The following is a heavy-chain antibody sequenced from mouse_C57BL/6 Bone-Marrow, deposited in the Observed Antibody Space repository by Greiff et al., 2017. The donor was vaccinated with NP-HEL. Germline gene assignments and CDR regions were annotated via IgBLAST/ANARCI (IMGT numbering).Heavy chain of an antibody. CDR2: ISDGGSYT. J-gene: IGHJ3*01. V-gene: IGHV5-4*01. CDR1: GFTFSSYA. D-gene: IGHD1-1*02. CDR3: ARVYGGLSWFAY. Sequence: EVQRVESGGGLVKPGGSLKLSCAASGFTFSSYAMSWVRQTPETRLGWVATISDGGSYTYYPDPVKGRFTISIDNAKNILYLQMSHVKAEDTAMYYGARVYGGLSWFAYWGQGTLVTVSA.